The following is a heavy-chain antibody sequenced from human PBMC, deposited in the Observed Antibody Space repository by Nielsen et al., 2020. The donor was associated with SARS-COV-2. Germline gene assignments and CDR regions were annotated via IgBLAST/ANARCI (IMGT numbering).Heavy chain of an antibody. CDR3: AKDSTGTTGY. D-gene: IGHD1-7*01. J-gene: IGHJ4*02. Sequence: GESLKISCAASGFTFSSYSMNWVRQAPGKGLEWVSAISGSGGSTYYADSVKGRFTISRDNSKNTLYLQMNSLRAEDTAVYYCAKDSTGTTGYWGQGTLVTVSS. CDR2: ISGSGGST. CDR1: GFTFSSYS. V-gene: IGHV3-23*01.